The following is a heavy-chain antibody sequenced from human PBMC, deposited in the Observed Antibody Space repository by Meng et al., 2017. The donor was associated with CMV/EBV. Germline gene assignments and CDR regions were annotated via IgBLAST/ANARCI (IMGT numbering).Heavy chain of an antibody. CDR1: GFTVSSNY. CDR3: ANEYSSSSGPERTDY. J-gene: IGHJ4*02. Sequence: GGSLRLSCAASGFTVSSNYMSWVRQAPGKGLEWVSVIYSGVSTYYADSVKGRFTISRDNSKNTLYLQMNSLRAEDTAVYYCANEYSSSSGPERTDYWGQGTLVTVSS. CDR2: IYSGVST. D-gene: IGHD6-6*01. V-gene: IGHV3-66*02.